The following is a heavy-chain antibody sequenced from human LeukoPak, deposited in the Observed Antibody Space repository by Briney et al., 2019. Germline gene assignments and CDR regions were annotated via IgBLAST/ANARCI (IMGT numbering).Heavy chain of an antibody. CDR3: AKSPRWSDPNWFDP. D-gene: IGHD4-23*01. J-gene: IGHJ5*02. V-gene: IGHV3-23*01. Sequence: GGSLRLSCAASGFTFSNYAMSWVRQAPGKGLEWGSAISGSGGSTDYADSVKGRFTISRDNSKNTLYLQMNSLRAEDTAVYYCAKSPRWSDPNWFDPWGQGTLVTVSS. CDR1: GFTFSNYA. CDR2: ISGSGGST.